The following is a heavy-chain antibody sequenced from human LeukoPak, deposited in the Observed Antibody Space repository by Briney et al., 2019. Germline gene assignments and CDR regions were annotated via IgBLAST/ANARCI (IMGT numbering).Heavy chain of an antibody. V-gene: IGHV1-18*01. D-gene: IGHD3-10*01. CDR3: ARDRATMVRGDGGY. Sequence: GASVKVSCKASGYTFTSYGISWVRQAPGQGLEWMGWISAYNGNTNYAQMLQGRATMTTDTSTSTAYMELRSLRSDDTAVYYCARDRATMVRGDGGYWGQGTLVTVSS. J-gene: IGHJ4*02. CDR2: ISAYNGNT. CDR1: GYTFTSYG.